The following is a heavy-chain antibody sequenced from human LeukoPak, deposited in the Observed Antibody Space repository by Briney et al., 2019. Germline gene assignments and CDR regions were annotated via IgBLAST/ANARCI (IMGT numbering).Heavy chain of an antibody. Sequence: ASVKVSCKASGYTFTSYDINWVRQATGQGLEWMGWMNPNSGNTGYAQKFQGRVTMTRNTSISTAYMELSSLRSEDTAVYYCARAFPHDGTNYYYYYGMDVWGQGTTVTVSS. CDR3: ARAFPHDGTNYYYYYGMDV. J-gene: IGHJ6*02. D-gene: IGHD1-1*01. V-gene: IGHV1-8*01. CDR2: MNPNSGNT. CDR1: GYTFTSYD.